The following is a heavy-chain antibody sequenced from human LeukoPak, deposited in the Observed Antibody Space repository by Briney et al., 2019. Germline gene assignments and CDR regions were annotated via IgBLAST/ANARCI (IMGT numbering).Heavy chain of an antibody. J-gene: IGHJ4*02. CDR3: ARDLPSTD. V-gene: IGHV3-30-3*01. D-gene: IGHD5/OR15-5a*01. CDR2: ISYDGSNK. CDR1: GFTFSSYA. Sequence: GGSLRLSCAASGFTFSSYAMHWARQAPGKGLEWVAVISYDGSNKYYADSVKGRFTISRDNSKNTLYLQMNSLRAEDTAVYYCARDLPSTDWGQGTLVTVSS.